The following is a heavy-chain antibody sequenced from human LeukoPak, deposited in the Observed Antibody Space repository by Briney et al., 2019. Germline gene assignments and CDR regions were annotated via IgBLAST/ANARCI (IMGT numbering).Heavy chain of an antibody. CDR2: ISYDGSNK. V-gene: IGHV3-30*18. CDR3: AKDLGFSAGVD. Sequence: GRSLRLSCAASGFTFSSYGMHWVRQAPGKGLEWVAVISYDGSNKYYADSVKGRFTISRDNSKNTLYLQMNSLRAKDTAVYYCAKDLGFSAGVDWGQGTLVTVSS. CDR1: GFTFSSYG. J-gene: IGHJ4*02. D-gene: IGHD3-10*01.